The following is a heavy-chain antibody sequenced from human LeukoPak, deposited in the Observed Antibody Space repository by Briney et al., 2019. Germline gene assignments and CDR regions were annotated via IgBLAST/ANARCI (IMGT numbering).Heavy chain of an antibody. Sequence: QPGGSLRLSCAASGFTFSSYGMSWVRQAPGKGLEWVSAISGSGGSTYYADSVKGRFTISRDNAKNSLYLQMNSLRAEDTALYYCARSFYDSSGYSVWSAFDIWGQGTMVTVSS. CDR2: ISGSGGST. J-gene: IGHJ3*02. CDR3: ARSFYDSSGYSVWSAFDI. CDR1: GFTFSSYG. V-gene: IGHV3-23*01. D-gene: IGHD3-22*01.